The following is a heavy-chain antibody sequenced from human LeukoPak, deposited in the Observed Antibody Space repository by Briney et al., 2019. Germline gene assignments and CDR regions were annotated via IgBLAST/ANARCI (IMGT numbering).Heavy chain of an antibody. J-gene: IGHJ5*02. V-gene: IGHV3-48*01. CDR3: ARGGGGSFDR. CDR2: ISSTSSII. CDR1: GFTFSTYS. Sequence: QPGGSLLLSCAASGFTFSTYSMNWVRQAPGKGLEWVSDISSTSSIIYSAASVTGRFVISTDNAKNSLYLQMNSLRAEDTAVYYCARGGGGSFDRWGQGTLVTVSS. D-gene: IGHD3-10*01.